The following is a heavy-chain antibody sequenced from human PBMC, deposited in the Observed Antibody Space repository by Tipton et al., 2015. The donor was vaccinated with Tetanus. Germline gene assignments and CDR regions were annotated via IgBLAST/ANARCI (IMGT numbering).Heavy chain of an antibody. J-gene: IGHJ4*02. CDR3: ATGGKDGYAPEFDY. CDR2: IKSGGTT. CDR1: GFTFSSAW. V-gene: IGHV3-15*01. D-gene: IGHD5-24*01. Sequence: GSLRLSCAASGFTFSSAWLSWVRLAPGRGPEWVARIKSGGTTEYAAPVKGRFSISRDDSKNSLYLQMNSLKTEDTAIYYCATGGKDGYAPEFDYWGQGTLVTVSS.